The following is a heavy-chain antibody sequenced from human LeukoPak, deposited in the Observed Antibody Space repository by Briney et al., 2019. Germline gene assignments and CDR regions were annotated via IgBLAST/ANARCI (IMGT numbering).Heavy chain of an antibody. D-gene: IGHD3-10*01. V-gene: IGHV4-34*01. CDR2: INHSGST. J-gene: IGHJ4*02. Sequence: PSETLSLTCAVYGGSFSGYYWSWIRQPPGKGLEWIGEINHSGSTNYNPSLKSRVTISVDTSKNQFSLKLSSVTAADTAVYYCARPNSGTIGYWGQGTLVTVSS. CDR1: GGSFSGYY. CDR3: ARPNSGTIGY.